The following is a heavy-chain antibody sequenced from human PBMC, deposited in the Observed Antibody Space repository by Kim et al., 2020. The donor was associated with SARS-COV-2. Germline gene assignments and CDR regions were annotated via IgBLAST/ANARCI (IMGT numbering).Heavy chain of an antibody. CDR1: GGSFSGYY. V-gene: IGHV4-34*01. CDR3: ARDGGETGYYRNYYYYGMDV. CDR2: INHSGST. D-gene: IGHD3-9*01. J-gene: IGHJ6*02. Sequence: SETLSHTCAVYGGSFSGYYWSWIRQPPGKGLEWIGEINHSGSTNYNPSLKSRVTISVDTSKNQFSLKLSSVTAADTAVYYCARDGGETGYYRNYYYYGMDVWGQGTTVTVSS.